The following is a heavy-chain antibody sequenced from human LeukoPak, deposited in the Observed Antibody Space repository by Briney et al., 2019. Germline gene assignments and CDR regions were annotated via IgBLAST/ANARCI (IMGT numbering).Heavy chain of an antibody. CDR3: ARDSFLVAAAGTGNLDY. V-gene: IGHV3-30-3*01. D-gene: IGHD6-13*01. CDR1: GFTFSSYA. CDR2: ISYDGSNK. Sequence: GGSLRLSCAASGFTFSSYAMHWVRQAPGKGLEWVAVISYDGSNKYYADSVKGRFTISRDNSKNTLYLQMNGLRAEDTAVYYCARDSFLVAAAGTGNLDYWGQGTLVTVSS. J-gene: IGHJ4*02.